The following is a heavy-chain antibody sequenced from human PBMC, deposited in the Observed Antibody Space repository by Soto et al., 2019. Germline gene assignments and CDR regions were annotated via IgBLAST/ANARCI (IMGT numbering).Heavy chain of an antibody. J-gene: IGHJ4*02. D-gene: IGHD2-15*01. CDR1: GFTFSTAW. Sequence: EVQLVESGGGLVKPGGSLRLSCAASGFTFSTAWMSWVRQAPGKGLEWVGRIKSKTDGGTTDYAAPVKGRFTISRDDSKNTLYLQMNSLKTEYTAVYYCTTDLGYCSGGSCYYVVGSFDYWGQGTLVTVSS. V-gene: IGHV3-15*01. CDR3: TTDLGYCSGGSCYYVVGSFDY. CDR2: IKSKTDGGTT.